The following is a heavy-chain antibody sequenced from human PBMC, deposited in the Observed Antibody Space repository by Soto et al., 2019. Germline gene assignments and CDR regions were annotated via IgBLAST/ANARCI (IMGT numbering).Heavy chain of an antibody. J-gene: IGHJ4*02. Sequence: QLQLQESGPGLVKPSQTLSLTCTVSGGSIRRSDYYWSWVRQLPGRGLEWIAYIYYSGSTFYNPSLMSRLAISVDTSRNQFSLSLTSVTAADTAVYYCARLESVKRSLGYFDYWGQGIRVTVTS. CDR3: ARLESVKRSLGYFDY. V-gene: IGHV4-31*03. D-gene: IGHD7-27*01. CDR2: IYYSGST. CDR1: GGSIRRSDYY.